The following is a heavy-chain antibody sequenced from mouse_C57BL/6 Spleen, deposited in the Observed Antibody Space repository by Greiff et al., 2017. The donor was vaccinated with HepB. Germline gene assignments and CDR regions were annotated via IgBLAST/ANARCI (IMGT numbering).Heavy chain of an antibody. CDR3: ARPLYYYGGYFDV. J-gene: IGHJ1*03. CDR1: GYTFTSYW. V-gene: IGHV1-72*01. D-gene: IGHD1-1*01. CDR2: IAPNSGGT. Sequence: QVQLQQPGAELVKPGASVKLSCKASGYTFTSYWMHWVKQRPGRGLEWIGRIAPNSGGTKYNEKFKSKATLTVDKPSSTAYMQLSSLTSEDSAVYYCARPLYYYGGYFDVWGTGTTVTVSS.